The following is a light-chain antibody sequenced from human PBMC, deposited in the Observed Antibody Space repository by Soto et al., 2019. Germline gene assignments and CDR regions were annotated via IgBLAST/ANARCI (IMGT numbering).Light chain of an antibody. J-gene: IGLJ1*01. CDR2: EVS. V-gene: IGLV2-14*01. CDR3: SSYTSSSTYV. CDR1: SSDVGGYNY. Sequence: QSVLTQPASVSGSPGQSITISCTGTSSDVGGYNYVSWYQQHPGKAPKLMIYEVSNRPSGVSNRFSGSKSGNTASLTISRLQAEDEAHYYCSSYTSSSTYVFGAGTKVTV.